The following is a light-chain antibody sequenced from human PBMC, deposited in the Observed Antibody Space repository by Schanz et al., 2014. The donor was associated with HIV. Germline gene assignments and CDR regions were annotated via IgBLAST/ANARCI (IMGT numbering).Light chain of an antibody. J-gene: IGKJ1*01. V-gene: IGKV3-20*01. CDR2: GAS. Sequence: EVVLTQSPDTLSLSPGDRATLSCRASQSVGSNYLAWYQQKPGQAPRLLLYGASSRATGIPDRFSGSGSETDFTLTISRLEPEDFAVYYCQQYGSSPWTFGQGTKVEVK. CDR3: QQYGSSPWT. CDR1: QSVGSNY.